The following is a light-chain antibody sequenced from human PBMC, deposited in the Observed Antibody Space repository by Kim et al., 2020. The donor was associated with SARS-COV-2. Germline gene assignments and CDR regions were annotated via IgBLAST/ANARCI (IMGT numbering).Light chain of an antibody. CDR1: SSNIGAGYD. V-gene: IGLV1-40*01. Sequence: RVTTVCSGSSSNIGAGYDVHGYQQLPGTAPKLLIYGNSNRPSGVPDRFSGSKSGTSASLAITGLQAEDEADYYCQSYDSSLSAVVFGGGTKLTVL. CDR2: GNS. CDR3: QSYDSSLSAVV. J-gene: IGLJ2*01.